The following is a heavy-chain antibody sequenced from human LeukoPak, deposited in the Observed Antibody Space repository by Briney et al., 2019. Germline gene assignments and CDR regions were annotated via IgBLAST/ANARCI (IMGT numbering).Heavy chain of an antibody. V-gene: IGHV4-34*01. CDR2: INHSGIT. CDR1: GGSFSSYY. J-gene: IGHJ2*01. D-gene: IGHD2-2*01. Sequence: SETLSLTCAVYGGSFSSYYWGWIRQPPGKGPEWIGDINHSGITNYNPSLKSRVTISIDTSKNQFSLKVTSVTAADTAFYYGGRKVLSYQQLRWYFAPWGRGPLVPV. CDR3: GRKVLSYQQLRWYFAP.